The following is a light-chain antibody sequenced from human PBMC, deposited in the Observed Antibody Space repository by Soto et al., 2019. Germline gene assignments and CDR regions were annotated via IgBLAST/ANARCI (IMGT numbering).Light chain of an antibody. CDR1: QSVSSY. V-gene: IGKV3-11*01. CDR2: DVF. J-gene: IGKJ4*01. Sequence: EFVLTQSPATLSXXXXXXXTLSCRASQSVSSYLAWYQQKPGQAPRLLIYDVFNRATGIPARFSGSGSGTDFTLTISSLEPEDFAVYYCQQRGTFGGGTKVDIK. CDR3: QQRGT.